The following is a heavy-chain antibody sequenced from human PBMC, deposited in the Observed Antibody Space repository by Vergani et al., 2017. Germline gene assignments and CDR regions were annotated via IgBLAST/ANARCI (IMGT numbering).Heavy chain of an antibody. CDR1: GGSISSNFYY. CDR3: ANPVGPSAIMDRYNM. D-gene: IGHD3-10*01. CDR2: ISSSGST. V-gene: IGHV4-39*01. Sequence: QLHLQESGPGLVKPSETLSLTCTVSGGSISSNFYYWGWIRQSPGKGLELIGSISSSGSTYNNPSLQSRVTMSIDTSKNQFSLKLSSVTAADTALYYCANPVGPSAIMDRYNMWGQGTMVTVSS. J-gene: IGHJ3*02.